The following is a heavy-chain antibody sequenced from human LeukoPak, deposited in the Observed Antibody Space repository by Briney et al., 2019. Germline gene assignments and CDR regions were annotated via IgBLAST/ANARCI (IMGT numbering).Heavy chain of an antibody. CDR3: ARESGVGNYDSSGSNDY. D-gene: IGHD3-22*01. V-gene: IGHV1-69*04. CDR2: IIPILGIA. CDR1: GGTFSSYA. Sequence: VASVKVSCKASGGTFSSYAISWVRQAPGQGLEWMGRIIPILGIANYEQKFQGRVTITADKSTSTAYMELSSLRSEDTAVYYCARESGVGNYDSSGSNDYWGQGTLVTVSS. J-gene: IGHJ4*02.